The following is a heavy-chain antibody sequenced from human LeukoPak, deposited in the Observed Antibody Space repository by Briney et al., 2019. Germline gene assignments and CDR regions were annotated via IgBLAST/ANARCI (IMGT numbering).Heavy chain of an antibody. CDR1: GFIFSSYW. CDR2: ISGSGGTT. V-gene: IGHV3-23*01. J-gene: IGHJ4*02. Sequence: PGGSLRLSCAASGFIFSSYWMSWVRQAPGKGLEWVSAISGSGGTTYYADSVKGRFTISRDNSKNTLYLQINSLRAEDTAVYYCAKDHLPGIVVADRDYWGQGTLVTVSS. CDR3: AKDHLPGIVVADRDY. D-gene: IGHD6-19*01.